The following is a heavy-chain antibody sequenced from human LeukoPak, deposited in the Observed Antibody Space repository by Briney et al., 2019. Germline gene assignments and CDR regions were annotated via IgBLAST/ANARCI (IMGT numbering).Heavy chain of an antibody. CDR3: ARERSSGREFDY. CDR2: IYYSGST. J-gene: IGHJ4*02. V-gene: IGHV4-59*01. D-gene: IGHD6-19*01. Sequence: SETPSLTCTVSGGSISSYYWSWIRQTPGKGLEWIGYIYYSGSTNYNPSLKSRVTISVDTSKNQFPLKLSFVTATDTAVYYCARERSSGREFDYWGQGTLVTVSS. CDR1: GGSISSYY.